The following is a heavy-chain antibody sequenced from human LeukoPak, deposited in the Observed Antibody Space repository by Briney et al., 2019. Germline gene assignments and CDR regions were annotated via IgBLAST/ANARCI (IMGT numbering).Heavy chain of an antibody. V-gene: IGHV1-69*13. CDR3: ASQYCSGGSCYPRSFDY. Sequence: SVKVSCKASGGTFSSYAISWVRQAPGQGLEWMGGIIPIFGTANYAQKFQGRVTITADESTSTAYMELSSLRSEDTAVYYCASQYCSGGSCYPRSFDYWGQGTLVTVSS. D-gene: IGHD2-15*01. J-gene: IGHJ4*02. CDR1: GGTFSSYA. CDR2: IIPIFGTA.